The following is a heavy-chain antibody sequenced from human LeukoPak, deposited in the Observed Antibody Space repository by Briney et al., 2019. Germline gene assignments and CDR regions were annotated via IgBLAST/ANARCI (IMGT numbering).Heavy chain of an antibody. Sequence: ASVKVSCKASGYTFTSYDINWVRQATGQGLEWLGWMNPNSGNTGYAQKFQGRVTITRNTSISTAYMELSSLRSEDTAVYYCARSHDYGGTDAFDIWGQGTMVTVSS. V-gene: IGHV1-8*03. CDR2: MNPNSGNT. D-gene: IGHD4-23*01. CDR3: ARSHDYGGTDAFDI. J-gene: IGHJ3*02. CDR1: GYTFTSYD.